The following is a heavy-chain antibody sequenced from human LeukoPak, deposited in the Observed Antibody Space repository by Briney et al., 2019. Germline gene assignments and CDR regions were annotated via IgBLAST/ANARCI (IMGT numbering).Heavy chain of an antibody. CDR1: GFTFSSYG. CDR2: ISYDGNNK. D-gene: IGHD5-24*01. CDR3: AKDEEMTTTDPRFDY. J-gene: IGHJ4*02. Sequence: GGSLRLSCAASGFTFSSYGMHWVRQAPGKGLEWVAVISYDGNNKYYADSVKGRFTISRDNSKSTLYLQMNSLRAEDTAVYYCAKDEEMTTTDPRFDYWGQGTLVTVSS. V-gene: IGHV3-30*18.